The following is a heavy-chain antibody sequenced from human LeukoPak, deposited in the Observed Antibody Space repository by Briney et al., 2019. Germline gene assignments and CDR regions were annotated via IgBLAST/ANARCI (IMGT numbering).Heavy chain of an antibody. D-gene: IGHD3-3*01. Sequence: SETLSLTCAVSGGSISTSNSYWGRIRRPPGKGLEWVGSNSGNTYYNPSLKSRVTISVDTSKNQFSLILTSVTAADTAVYYCARQTGAGLFILPGGQGTLATVSS. V-gene: IGHV4-39*01. J-gene: IGHJ4*02. CDR1: GGSISTSNSY. CDR3: ARQTGAGLFILP. CDR2: NSGNT.